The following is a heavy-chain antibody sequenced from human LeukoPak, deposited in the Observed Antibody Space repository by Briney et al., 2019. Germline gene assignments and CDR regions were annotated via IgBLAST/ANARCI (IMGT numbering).Heavy chain of an antibody. Sequence: PSETLSLTCTVSGGSVGGYYWSWMRQPPGKGLEWIGYIYYTGSASYNPSLQGRVTLSVDTSKNQLSLTLASVTAADTALYYCARHTQHDNNGHYPDYWGQGTLVAVSS. V-gene: IGHV4-59*08. CDR2: IYYTGSA. D-gene: IGHD2-8*01. CDR1: GGSVGGYY. J-gene: IGHJ4*02. CDR3: ARHTQHDNNGHYPDY.